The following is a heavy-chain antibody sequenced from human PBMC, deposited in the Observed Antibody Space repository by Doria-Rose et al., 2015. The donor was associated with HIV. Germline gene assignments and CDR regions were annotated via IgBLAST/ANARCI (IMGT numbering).Heavy chain of an antibody. D-gene: IGHD3-10*01. CDR1: GDSISSGDSF. J-gene: IGHJ4*02. Sequence: QVQLQESGPGLVRPSQTLSLTCTVSGDSISSGDSFWSWIRQPPGKGPEWIGYISSSGTTYYYPSLRSRLTISLDASKTQFALNLNSVTAADTAVYYCARARNYGFPHFFDFWGQVTLLTVSS. V-gene: IGHV4-30-4*01. CDR3: ARARNYGFPHFFDF. CDR2: ISSSGTT.